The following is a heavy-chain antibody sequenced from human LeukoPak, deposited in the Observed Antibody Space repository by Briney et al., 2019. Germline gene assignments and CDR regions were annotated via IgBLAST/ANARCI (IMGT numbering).Heavy chain of an antibody. CDR2: VHFSGNT. D-gene: IGHD3-22*01. Sequence: PSETLSLTCTVSGGSISGYYWTWIRQAPGKGLEWIGYVHFSGNTNYNPSLKSRVTISLDTSKNQFFLKLSSVTAADTAVYYCARAPHYYDSSGYLSFDYWGQGTLVTVSS. V-gene: IGHV4-59*01. J-gene: IGHJ4*02. CDR3: ARAPHYYDSSGYLSFDY. CDR1: GGSISGYY.